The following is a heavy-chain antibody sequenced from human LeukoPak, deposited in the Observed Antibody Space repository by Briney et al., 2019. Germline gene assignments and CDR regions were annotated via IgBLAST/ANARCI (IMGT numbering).Heavy chain of an antibody. CDR3: ARPPSVSTSCSRGCYCYYMDV. CDR1: GFTFSSYS. Sequence: GGSLRLSCAASGFTFSSYSMNWVRQAPGKGLEWVSSISSSSSYIYYADSVKGRFTISRDNAKNSLYLQMNSLRAEDTAVYYCARPPSVSTSCSRGCYCYYMDVWGKGTTVTVSS. V-gene: IGHV3-21*01. J-gene: IGHJ6*03. D-gene: IGHD2-2*01. CDR2: ISSSSSYI.